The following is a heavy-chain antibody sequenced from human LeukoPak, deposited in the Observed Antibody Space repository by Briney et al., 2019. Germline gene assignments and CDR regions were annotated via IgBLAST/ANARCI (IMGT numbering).Heavy chain of an antibody. CDR2: IYSGGSA. CDR1: GLTVSSSH. D-gene: IGHD3-10*01. Sequence: GGSLRLSCAASGLTVSSSHMNWVRQAPGRGLEWVSVIYSGGSAYYADSVKGRFTVSRDVSKNTLFLQMNILRVEDTAVYYCARDRANHGSTLDAFDIWGQGTMVTVSS. J-gene: IGHJ3*02. V-gene: IGHV3-66*01. CDR3: ARDRANHGSTLDAFDI.